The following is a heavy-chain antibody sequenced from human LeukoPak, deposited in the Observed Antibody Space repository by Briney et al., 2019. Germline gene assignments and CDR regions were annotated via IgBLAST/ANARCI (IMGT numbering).Heavy chain of an antibody. V-gene: IGHV1-46*01. CDR2: IDPSGGST. J-gene: IGHJ4*02. Sequence: ASVKVSCKASGYTFASYYIHWVRQAPGQGLEWVGLIDPSGGSTSYAQKFQGRVTMTRDTSTSTVYMELSSLRSEDTALYYCARESTWNDYWGQGTLATVSS. CDR1: GYTFASYY. D-gene: IGHD2/OR15-2a*01. CDR3: ARESTWNDY.